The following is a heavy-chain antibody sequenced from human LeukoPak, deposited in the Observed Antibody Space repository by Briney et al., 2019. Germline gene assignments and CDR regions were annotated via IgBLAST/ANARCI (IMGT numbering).Heavy chain of an antibody. D-gene: IGHD3-16*02. CDR1: GFTFSNYW. Sequence: GGSLRLSCAASGFTFSNYWITWARQAPGRGREWLTNIRQDGSEKYYVDSVKGRFTISRDNAKNSLYLQMNRLRAEDTAVYYCARDYVWGSDRYTDYWGQGTLVTVSS. J-gene: IGHJ4*02. CDR3: ARDYVWGSDRYTDY. CDR2: IRQDGSEK. V-gene: IGHV3-7*05.